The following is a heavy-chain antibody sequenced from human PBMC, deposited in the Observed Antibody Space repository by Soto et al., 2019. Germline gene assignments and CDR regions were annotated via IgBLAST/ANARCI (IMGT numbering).Heavy chain of an antibody. CDR3: ARQGLAVAGQYGMDV. Sequence: GGSLRLSCAASGFTFSSYGMHWVRQAPGKGLEWVALMSYDGSEKYYVDSVEGRFTISRDNSKNTLNLQMNSLRREDTAVYYCARQGLAVAGQYGMDVWGQGTTVTVSS. CDR2: MSYDGSEK. D-gene: IGHD6-19*01. CDR1: GFTFSSYG. J-gene: IGHJ6*02. V-gene: IGHV3-30*03.